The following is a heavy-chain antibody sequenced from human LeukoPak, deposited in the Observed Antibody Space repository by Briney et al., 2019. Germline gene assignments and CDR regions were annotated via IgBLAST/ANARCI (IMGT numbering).Heavy chain of an antibody. Sequence: GGSLRLSCAASGFTFSIYTLHWVRQAPGKGLEWVANIKQDGSEKYYVDSVKGRFTISRDNAKNSLYLQMNSLRAEDTAVYYCATSREAGYSSGWYDYYYGMDVWGQGTTVTVSS. CDR3: ATSREAGYSSGWYDYYYGMDV. V-gene: IGHV3-7*01. CDR1: GFTFSIYT. CDR2: IKQDGSEK. D-gene: IGHD6-19*01. J-gene: IGHJ6*02.